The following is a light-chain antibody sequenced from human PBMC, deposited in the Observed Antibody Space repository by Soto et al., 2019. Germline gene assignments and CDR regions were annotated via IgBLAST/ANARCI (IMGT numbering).Light chain of an antibody. V-gene: IGKV1-16*02. CDR1: QDIGNF. CDR2: AAS. CDR3: QQYHSWPAT. J-gene: IGKJ4*01. Sequence: DIQMTQSPSSLSASVGDTVTITCRASQDIGNFFAWFQQKPGKAPKSLISAASSLQSGVPSKFSVSGSGTDINLTINSLQPEDVATHYCQQYHSWPATFGGGTKVEI.